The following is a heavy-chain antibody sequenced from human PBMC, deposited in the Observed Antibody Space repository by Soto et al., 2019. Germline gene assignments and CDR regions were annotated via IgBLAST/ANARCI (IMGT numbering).Heavy chain of an antibody. V-gene: IGHV1-69*13. CDR3: ARHNGYCSGGSCYSGRPSPPHYYYYYGMDV. CDR1: GGTFSSYA. D-gene: IGHD2-15*01. J-gene: IGHJ6*02. Sequence: SVKVSCKASGGTFSSYAISWVRQAPGQGLEWMGGIIPIFGTANYEQKFQGRVTITADESTSTAYMELSSLRSEDTAVYYCARHNGYCSGGSCYSGRPSPPHYYYYYGMDVWGQGTTVTVSS. CDR2: IIPIFGTA.